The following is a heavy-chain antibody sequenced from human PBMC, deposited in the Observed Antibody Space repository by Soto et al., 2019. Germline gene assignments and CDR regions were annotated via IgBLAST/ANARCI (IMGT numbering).Heavy chain of an antibody. J-gene: IGHJ5*02. D-gene: IGHD6-19*01. CDR3: ARDHSSGWSENVNWFDP. V-gene: IGHV3-33*01. CDR1: GFTFSSYG. Sequence: GGSLRLSCAASGFTFSSYGMHWVRQAPGKGLEWVAVIWYDGSNKYYVDSVKGRFTISRDNSKNTLYLQMNSLRAEDTAVYYCARDHSSGWSENVNWFDPWGQGTLVTVSS. CDR2: IWYDGSNK.